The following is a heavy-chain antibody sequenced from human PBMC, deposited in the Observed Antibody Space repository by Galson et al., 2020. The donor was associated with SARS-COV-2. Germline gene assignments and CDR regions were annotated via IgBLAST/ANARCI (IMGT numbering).Heavy chain of an antibody. CDR3: AKDSTSGSEITIFGVVNPHYYMDV. Sequence: GGSLKISCAASGFTFSSYAISWVRQAPGKVLELVSAIRVSGGSTYYADSVKGLFTISRDNSKNTLYLQMNSLRAEDTAVYYCAKDSTSGSEITIFGVVNPHYYMDVWGKGTTVTVSS. D-gene: IGHD3-3*01. CDR2: IRVSGGST. J-gene: IGHJ6*03. CDR1: GFTFSSYA. V-gene: IGHV3-23*01.